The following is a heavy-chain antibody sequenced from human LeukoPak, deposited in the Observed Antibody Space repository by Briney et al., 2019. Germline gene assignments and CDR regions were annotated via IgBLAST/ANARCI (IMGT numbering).Heavy chain of an antibody. CDR2: ISPSGGST. D-gene: IGHD5-18*01. CDR3: ARDGGNAMVVGSSGNWFDP. J-gene: IGHJ5*02. V-gene: IGHV1-46*01. Sequence: GASVKVSCKAFGYTFTSNYMHWVRQAPGQGPEWMGVISPSGGSTTYAQKFQGRVTLTRDTSISTAYMELSRLRSDDTAVYYCARDGGNAMVVGSSGNWFDPWGQGTLVTVSS. CDR1: GYTFTSNY.